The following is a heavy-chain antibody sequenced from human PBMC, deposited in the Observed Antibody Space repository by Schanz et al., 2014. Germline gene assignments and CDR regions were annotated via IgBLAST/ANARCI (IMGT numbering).Heavy chain of an antibody. D-gene: IGHD3-10*01. CDR3: ARAKRFGDMDV. V-gene: IGHV1-69*04. J-gene: IGHJ6*02. CDR1: GYTFISYG. Sequence: QVQLVQSGAEARKPGASVKVSCKASGYTFISYGINWVRQARGQGLEWVGRFIPILDVGNYAQQFQGRVTFTADKSTSTAYMELSSLRSDDTAVYYCARAKRFGDMDVWGQGTTVTVSS. CDR2: FIPILDVG.